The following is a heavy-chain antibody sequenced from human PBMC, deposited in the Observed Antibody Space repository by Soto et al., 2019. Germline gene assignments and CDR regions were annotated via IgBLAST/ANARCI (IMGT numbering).Heavy chain of an antibody. V-gene: IGHV3-9*01. CDR3: VQGSYPTMETPLDH. CDR1: VFTFDNCA. CDR2: ISWDSTTV. Sequence: PGGSLRLSCSASVFTFDNCAMHCVRQSPGKGLEWVSGISWDSTTVGYADSVKGRFTISRDDAKNSLYLQMNSLRREDTALYYCVQGSYPTMETPLDHWGQGTLFTVSS. D-gene: IGHD1-26*01. J-gene: IGHJ5*02.